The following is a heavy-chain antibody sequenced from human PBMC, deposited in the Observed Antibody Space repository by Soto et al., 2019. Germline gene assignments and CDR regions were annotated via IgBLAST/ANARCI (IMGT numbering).Heavy chain of an antibody. J-gene: IGHJ6*02. CDR1: GYSISSGYY. CDR2: IYHSGST. V-gene: IGHV4-38-2*02. Sequence: LSLTCAVSGYSISSGYYWGWIRQPPGKGLEWIGSIYHSGSTYYNPSLKSRVTISVDTSKNQFSLKLSSVTAADTAVYYCARDDYGDYRYYYYGMDVWGQGTTVTVSS. D-gene: IGHD4-17*01. CDR3: ARDDYGDYRYYYYGMDV.